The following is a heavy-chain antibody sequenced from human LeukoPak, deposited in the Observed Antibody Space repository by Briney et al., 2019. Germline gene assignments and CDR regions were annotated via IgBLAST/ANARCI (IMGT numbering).Heavy chain of an antibody. J-gene: IGHJ6*02. Sequence: ASVKVSCKASAYTFTGYYMHWVRQAPGQGLEWMGRINPNSGGTNYAQKFQGRVTMIRDTSISTAYMELSRLRSDDTAVYYCASAFAISYYYYGMDVWGQGTTVTVSS. CDR1: AYTFTGYY. D-gene: IGHD3-9*01. CDR2: INPNSGGT. V-gene: IGHV1-2*06. CDR3: ASAFAISYYYYGMDV.